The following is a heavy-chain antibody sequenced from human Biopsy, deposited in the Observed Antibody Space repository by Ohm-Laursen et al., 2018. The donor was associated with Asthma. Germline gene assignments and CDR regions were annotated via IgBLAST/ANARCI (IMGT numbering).Heavy chain of an antibody. Sequence: SLRLSCAASGFTFSSNAMHWVRQAPGKGLEGVAVISYDGSSIYYADSVKGRFTISRDNSKNTLSLQMNSLTAEDTAVYYCAREGVAGTHIEDWGQGTLVTVSS. V-gene: IGHV3-30-3*01. CDR2: ISYDGSSI. CDR3: AREGVAGTHIED. CDR1: GFTFSSNA. D-gene: IGHD6-19*01. J-gene: IGHJ4*02.